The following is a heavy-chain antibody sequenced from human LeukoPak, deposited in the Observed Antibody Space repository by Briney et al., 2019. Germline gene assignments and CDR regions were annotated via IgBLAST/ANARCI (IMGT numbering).Heavy chain of an antibody. CDR2: IYYSGST. J-gene: IGHJ4*02. Sequence: PSETLSLTCTVSGGSISSYYWSWIRQPPGKGLEWIGYIYYSGSTNYNPSLKSRVTIPVDTSKNQFSLKLSSVTAADTAVYYCARTYYYGSGSYSLFDYWGQGTLVTVSS. CDR1: GGSISSYY. CDR3: ARTYYYGSGSYSLFDY. D-gene: IGHD3-10*01. V-gene: IGHV4-59*01.